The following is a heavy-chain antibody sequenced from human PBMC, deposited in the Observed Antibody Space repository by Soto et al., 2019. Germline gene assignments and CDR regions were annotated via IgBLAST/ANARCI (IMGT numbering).Heavy chain of an antibody. CDR3: ARDLFWEGFGESNGLDP. V-gene: IGHV1-18*03. CDR2: INVYNGNT. Sequence: QVQLVQSGAEVKRPGASVKVSCKASGYTFTSYGISWVRQAPGQGLEWMGWINVYNGNTNYAQKFQGRVTMTTDTSKTXXYMGLRSLRSDDMAVYYCARDLFWEGFGESNGLDPWGQGTLVTVSS. CDR1: GYTFTSYG. D-gene: IGHD3-10*01. J-gene: IGHJ5*02.